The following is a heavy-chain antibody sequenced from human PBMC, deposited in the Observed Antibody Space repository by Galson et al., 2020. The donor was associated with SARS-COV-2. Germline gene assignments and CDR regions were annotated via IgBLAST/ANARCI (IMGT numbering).Heavy chain of an antibody. D-gene: IGHD3-9*01. V-gene: IGHV4-34*01. J-gene: IGHJ6*02. CDR1: GGSFSGYY. CDR2: INHSGST. CDR3: ARDQAYYDILTGYYPQRYYYYYYGMDV. Sequence: SQASETLSLTCAVYGGSFSGYYWSWIRQPPGKGLEWIGEINHSGSTNYNPSLKSRVTISVDTSKNQFSLKLSSVTAADTAVYYCARDQAYYDILTGYYPQRYYYYYYGMDVWGQGTTVTVSS.